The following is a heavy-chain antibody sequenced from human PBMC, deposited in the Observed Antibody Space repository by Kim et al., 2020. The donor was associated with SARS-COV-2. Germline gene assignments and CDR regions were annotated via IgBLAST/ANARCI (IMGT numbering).Heavy chain of an antibody. Sequence: SETLSLTCTVSGGSISDGNYYWSWLRQPPGKGLEWIGHIYYSGYTKYRSSLRGRVSISLGSSKTQFSVRLHSVTASDTAVYYCARGSVDIDSWGQGTLVSVSS. CDR2: IYYSGYT. CDR3: ARGSVDIDS. V-gene: IGHV4-61*01. CDR1: GGSISDGNYY. J-gene: IGHJ4*02.